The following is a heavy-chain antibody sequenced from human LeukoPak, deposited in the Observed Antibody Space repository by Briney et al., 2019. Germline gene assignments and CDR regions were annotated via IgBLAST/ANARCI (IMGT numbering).Heavy chain of an antibody. Sequence: ASVKVSCTASGYTFTSYYMHWVRPAPGQGLEWMGIINPSGGSTSYAQKFQGRVTMTRDTSTSTVYMELSSLRSEDTAVYYCARDMIVVVIKGRYGMDVWGQGTTVTVSS. CDR2: INPSGGST. CDR3: ARDMIVVVIKGRYGMDV. J-gene: IGHJ6*02. V-gene: IGHV1-46*01. CDR1: GYTFTSYY. D-gene: IGHD3-22*01.